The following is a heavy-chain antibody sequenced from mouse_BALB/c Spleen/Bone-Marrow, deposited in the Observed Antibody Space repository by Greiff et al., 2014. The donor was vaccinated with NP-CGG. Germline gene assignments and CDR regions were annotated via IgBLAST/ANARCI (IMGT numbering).Heavy chain of an antibody. J-gene: IGHJ4*01. V-gene: IGHV1-14*01. Sequence: VQLKESGPERVKPGASVKMSCKASGYTFTTYVVHWVKQRPGQGLEWIGYINPYNDGTKYNEKFKGKATLTSDKSSSTAYMELSSLTSEDSAVYYCARHYYDYDYYAMDYWGQGTSVTVSS. D-gene: IGHD2-4*01. CDR3: ARHYYDYDYYAMDY. CDR1: GYTFTTYV. CDR2: INPYNDGT.